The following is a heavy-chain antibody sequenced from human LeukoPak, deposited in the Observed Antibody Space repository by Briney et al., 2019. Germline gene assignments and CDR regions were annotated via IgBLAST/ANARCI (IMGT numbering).Heavy chain of an antibody. V-gene: IGHV3-23*01. D-gene: IGHD3-22*01. CDR2: ISGSGGST. CDR3: AKCCSGYYFKHLDY. J-gene: IGHJ4*02. Sequence: PGGSLRLSCAASGFTFSTYAMSWVRQAPGKGLEWVSAISGSGGSTYYADSVKGRFTISRDNSKNTLYLQMNSLRAEDTAVYYCAKCCSGYYFKHLDYWGQGTLVTVSS. CDR1: GFTFSTYA.